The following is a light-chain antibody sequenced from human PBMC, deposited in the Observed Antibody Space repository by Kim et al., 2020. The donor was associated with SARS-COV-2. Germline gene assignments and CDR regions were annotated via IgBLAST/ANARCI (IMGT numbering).Light chain of an antibody. Sequence: LPPPPSVSGATGQRVTISCTGDSSNIGAGYDVHWYQQLPGTAPKLLIYGDTNRPSVPDRFSGSKSGTSASLAITGLQAEDEADYYCQSYDNSRRGWIFGGGTQLTVL. J-gene: IGLJ2*01. V-gene: IGLV1-40*01. CDR3: QSYDNSRRGWI. CDR2: GDT. CDR1: SSNIGAGYD.